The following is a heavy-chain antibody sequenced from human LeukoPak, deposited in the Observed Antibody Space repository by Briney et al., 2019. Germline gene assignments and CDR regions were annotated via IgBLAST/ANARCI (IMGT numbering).Heavy chain of an antibody. CDR1: GYSFSNYY. D-gene: IGHD3-10*01. CDR2: INCSGGTT. Sequence: ASLSLPSKASGYSFSNYYMHWVRQAPGQGLEWLGIINCSGGTTNYAQKLQGRVTLTRDTSTSTVYMELSSLRSDDTAVYYCARGIEVGESFDYWGQGTLV. J-gene: IGHJ4*02. V-gene: IGHV1-46*01. CDR3: ARGIEVGESFDY.